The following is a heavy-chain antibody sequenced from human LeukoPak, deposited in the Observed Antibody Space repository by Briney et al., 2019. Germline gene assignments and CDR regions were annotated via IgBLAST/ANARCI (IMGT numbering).Heavy chain of an antibody. V-gene: IGHV3-33*08. CDR1: GFNFRSFG. Sequence: GGSLRLSCAASGFNFRSFGMHWVRQAPGKGLEWVAVIGNHGNAKFYADPVKGRFTVSRDNSKDTLFLQMNSLRADDTAVYYCAREESGRGNYYSDYWGQGTLVTVSS. CDR2: IGNHGNAK. CDR3: AREESGRGNYYSDY. D-gene: IGHD1-7*01. J-gene: IGHJ4*02.